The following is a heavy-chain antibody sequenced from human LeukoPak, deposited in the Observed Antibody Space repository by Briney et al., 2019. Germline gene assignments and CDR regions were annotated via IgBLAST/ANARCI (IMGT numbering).Heavy chain of an antibody. D-gene: IGHD6-13*01. CDR2: IYTSGST. V-gene: IGHV4-4*07. CDR3: AREPTPGIAARRFDP. J-gene: IGHJ5*02. CDR1: GGSISSYY. Sequence: SETLSLTCTVSGGSISSYYWSWIRQPAGKGLEWIGRIYTSGSTNYNPSLKSRVTMSGDTSKNQFSLKLSSVTAADTAVYYCAREPTPGIAARRFDPWGQGTLVTVSS.